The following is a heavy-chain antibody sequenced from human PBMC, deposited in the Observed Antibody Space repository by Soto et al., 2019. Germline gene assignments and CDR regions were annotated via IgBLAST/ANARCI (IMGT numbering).Heavy chain of an antibody. J-gene: IGHJ4*02. CDR2: IYYSGST. V-gene: IGHV4-39*01. Sequence: PSETLSLTCTVSGGSISSSSYYWGWIRQPPGKGLEWIGSIYYSGSTYYNPSLKSRVTISVDPSKNQFSLKLSSVTAADTAVYYCARVPTSSSWAYFDYWGQGTLVTVSS. CDR1: GGSISSSSYY. D-gene: IGHD6-13*01. CDR3: ARVPTSSSWAYFDY.